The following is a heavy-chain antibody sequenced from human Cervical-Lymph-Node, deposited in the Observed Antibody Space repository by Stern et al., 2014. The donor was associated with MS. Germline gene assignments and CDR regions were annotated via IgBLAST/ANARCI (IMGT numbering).Heavy chain of an antibody. CDR2: ISSSSSYT. Sequence: QVQLVESGGGLVKPGGSLRLSCAASGFTFSDYYMSWIRQAPGKGLEWVSYISSSSSYTNYADSVKGRFTISRDNAKNSLYLQMNSLRAEDTAVYYCARDQGFGDNWFDPLGQGTLVTVSS. CDR1: GFTFSDYY. CDR3: ARDQGFGDNWFDP. J-gene: IGHJ5*02. V-gene: IGHV3-11*06. D-gene: IGHD3-16*01.